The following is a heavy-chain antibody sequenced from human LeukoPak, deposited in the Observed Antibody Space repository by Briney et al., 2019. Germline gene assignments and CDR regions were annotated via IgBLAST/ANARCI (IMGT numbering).Heavy chain of an antibody. J-gene: IGHJ4*02. D-gene: IGHD5-18*01. V-gene: IGHV3-23*01. Sequence: GGSLRLSCAACGFTFSSYAMSWVRQAPGKGLEWVSGISGSGGSTYYADSVKGRFTISRDNSKNTLYLQLNSLRAEDTAVYYCAKDLYSFGPFDYWGQGTLVTVSS. CDR1: GFTFSSYA. CDR2: ISGSGGST. CDR3: AKDLYSFGPFDY.